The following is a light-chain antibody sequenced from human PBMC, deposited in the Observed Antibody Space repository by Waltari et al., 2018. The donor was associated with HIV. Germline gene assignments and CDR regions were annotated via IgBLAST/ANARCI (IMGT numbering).Light chain of an antibody. CDR3: QSYDRSLTGSVL. CDR2: VNT. Sequence: HSVLTQPPSVSGAPGQRVTIPCTGNNPNIGAGSDGHWFQHPPGKAPNLRIFVNTNRPSGSPARFSGSKSGTSASLAITGLQAEDEAHYYCQSYDRSLTGSVLFGGGTKLTVL. CDR1: NPNIGAGSD. V-gene: IGLV1-40*01. J-gene: IGLJ2*01.